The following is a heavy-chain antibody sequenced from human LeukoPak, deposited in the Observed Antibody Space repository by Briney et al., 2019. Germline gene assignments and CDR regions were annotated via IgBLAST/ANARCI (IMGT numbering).Heavy chain of an antibody. Sequence: SETLSLTCAVSGGSFSGFYWSWIRQPPGKGLEWIGEMHHSGATSYKPSLRSRVTISGGTSKNQFSLNLNSVTAADTAVYYCARGILGYYYFDLWGRGTLVTVSS. CDR1: GGSFSGFY. CDR2: MHHSGAT. CDR3: ARGILGYYYFDL. J-gene: IGHJ2*01. D-gene: IGHD2/OR15-2a*01. V-gene: IGHV4-34*01.